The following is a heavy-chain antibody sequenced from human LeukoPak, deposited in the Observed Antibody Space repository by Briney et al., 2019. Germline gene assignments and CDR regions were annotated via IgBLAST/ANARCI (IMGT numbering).Heavy chain of an antibody. J-gene: IGHJ4*02. Sequence: GGSLRLSCAASGFTFSSYVMNWVRQAPGKGLEWVSYISSSGSTIYYADSVKGRFTISRDNAKNSLYLQMNSLRAEDTAVYYCARDLGMEFDYWGQGTLVTVSS. D-gene: IGHD7-27*01. CDR2: ISSSGSTI. CDR1: GFTFSSYV. CDR3: ARDLGMEFDY. V-gene: IGHV3-48*03.